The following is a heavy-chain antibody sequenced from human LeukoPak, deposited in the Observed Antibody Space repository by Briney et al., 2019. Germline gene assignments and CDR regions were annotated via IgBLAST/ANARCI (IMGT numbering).Heavy chain of an antibody. Sequence: SETLSLTCTVSGGSISTYYWSWIRQPPGKGLEWIGYIYYSGSTEYNPSLKSGVTISVDTTKNQLSLKLRFVTAADTAVYYCARDSRFSSVAARYLDVFDIWGQGTMVTVSS. CDR2: IYYSGST. J-gene: IGHJ3*02. D-gene: IGHD6-6*01. CDR3: ARDSRFSSVAARYLDVFDI. CDR1: GGSISTYY. V-gene: IGHV4-59*01.